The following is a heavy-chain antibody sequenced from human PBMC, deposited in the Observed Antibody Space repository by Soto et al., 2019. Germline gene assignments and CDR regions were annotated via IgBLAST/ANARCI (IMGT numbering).Heavy chain of an antibody. V-gene: IGHV4-31*03. CDR3: ARDVPDILNGYYTDAFDI. J-gene: IGHJ3*02. CDR2: IYYSGST. D-gene: IGHD3-9*01. Sequence: TLSLTCTASGGSISSGGYYWSWIRQHPGKGLEWIGYIYYSGSTYYNPSLKSRVTISVDTSKNQFSLKLSSVTAADTAVYYCARDVPDILNGYYTDAFDIWGQGTMVTVSS. CDR1: GGSISSGGYY.